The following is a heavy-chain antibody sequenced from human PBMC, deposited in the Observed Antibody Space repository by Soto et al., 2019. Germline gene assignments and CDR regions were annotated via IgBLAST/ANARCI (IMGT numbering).Heavy chain of an antibody. CDR1: GFTFSSYW. J-gene: IGHJ6*03. Sequence: GGSLRLSCAASGFTFSSYWMHWVRQAPGKGLVWVSRINSDGSSTSYADSVKGRFTISRDNAKNTLYLQMNSLRAEDTAVYYCARGEGYCSITSCPDRYYYYYYMDVWGKGPTVTVSS. D-gene: IGHD2-2*01. CDR3: ARGEGYCSITSCPDRYYYYYYMDV. CDR2: INSDGSST. V-gene: IGHV3-74*01.